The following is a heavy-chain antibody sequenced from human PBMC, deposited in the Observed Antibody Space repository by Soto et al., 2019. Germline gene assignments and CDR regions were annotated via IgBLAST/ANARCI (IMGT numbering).Heavy chain of an antibody. CDR1: GFTFSSSW. V-gene: IGHV3-74*01. Sequence: EVQLVESGGGLVQPGGSLRLSCAASGFTFSSSWVHWVRQAPGKGLVWVARINGDGTSINYADSVKGRFTISRDNAKNTLYLQLNSLGAEDTDVYYCARAGYYRFDYWGQGALVTVSS. D-gene: IGHD1-26*01. CDR3: ARAGYYRFDY. J-gene: IGHJ4*02. CDR2: INGDGTSI.